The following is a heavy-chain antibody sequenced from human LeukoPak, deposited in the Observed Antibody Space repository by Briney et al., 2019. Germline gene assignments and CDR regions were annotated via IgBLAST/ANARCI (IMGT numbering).Heavy chain of an antibody. J-gene: IGHJ4*02. CDR2: IKQDGSEK. D-gene: IGHD2-21*01. Sequence: GGSLRLSCAASGFTFDDYAMHWVRQAPGKGLEWVANIKQDGSEKYYLDSVKGRFTISRDNAENSLYLQMNSLRAEDTALYYCARAPVTSCRGAFCYPFDLWGQGVLVTVSS. CDR1: GFTFDDYA. CDR3: ARAPVTSCRGAFCYPFDL. V-gene: IGHV3-7*01.